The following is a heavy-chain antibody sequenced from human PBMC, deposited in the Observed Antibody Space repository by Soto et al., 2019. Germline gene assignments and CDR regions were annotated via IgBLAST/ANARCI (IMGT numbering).Heavy chain of an antibody. CDR2: VSYDGSKT. Sequence: QVQLVESGGGVVQPGMSLRLSCTASGFTFTNYAMHWVRQSPDRGLEWVAIVSYDGSKTYYADFVKGRFTISRDNSKNXLYLQMNTQNAPDTSVYFCARDGGTQMWSPYSFYYWGQGTLVTVSS. J-gene: IGHJ4*02. CDR1: GFTFTNYA. D-gene: IGHD2-21*01. V-gene: IGHV3-30*03. CDR3: ARDGGTQMWSPYSFYY.